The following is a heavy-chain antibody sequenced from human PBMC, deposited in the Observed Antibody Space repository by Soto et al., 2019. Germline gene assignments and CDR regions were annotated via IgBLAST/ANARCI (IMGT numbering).Heavy chain of an antibody. D-gene: IGHD3-16*01. J-gene: IGHJ4*02. CDR1: AASFSKYY. CDR3: ASVTFGGVVLAH. CDR2: IYFIGNT. V-gene: IGHV4-59*13. Sequence: QVQLQESGPGLVKPSETLSLTCTVSAASFSKYYWTWIRQPPGKGLEWIGYIYFIGNTNYNPSLKRRVTISVDTSKKQISLNLTSVTDADTAVYFCASVTFGGVVLAHWGQGTLVTVSS.